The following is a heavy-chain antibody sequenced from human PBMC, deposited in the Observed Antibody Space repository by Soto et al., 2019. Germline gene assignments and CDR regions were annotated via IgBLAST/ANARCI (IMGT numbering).Heavy chain of an antibody. J-gene: IGHJ4*02. CDR3: ARDHRLPGHLNDYGDFDY. D-gene: IGHD4-17*01. Sequence: SETLSLTCAVYGGSFSGYYWSWIRQPPGKGLEWIGSIYHSGSTYYNPSLKSRVTISVDTSKNQFSLKLSSVTAADTAVYYCARDHRLPGHLNDYGDFDYWGQGTLVTVSS. CDR1: GGSFSGYY. CDR2: IYHSGST. V-gene: IGHV4-34*01.